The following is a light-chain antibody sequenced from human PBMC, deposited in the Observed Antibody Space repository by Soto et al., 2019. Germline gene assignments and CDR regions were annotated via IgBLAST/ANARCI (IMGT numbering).Light chain of an antibody. J-gene: IGLJ1*01. V-gene: IGLV1-44*01. CDR1: SSNMGTNT. CDR2: VND. CDR3: VAWDDSLNGHV. Sequence: QSVLTQPPSASVTPGQRVTISCSGGSSNMGTNTVSWYQQVPGTAPKVLIYVNDQRPSGVPGRFSGSNSGTSASLAISGLQPEDEADYYCVAWDDSLNGHVFGTGTKLTVL.